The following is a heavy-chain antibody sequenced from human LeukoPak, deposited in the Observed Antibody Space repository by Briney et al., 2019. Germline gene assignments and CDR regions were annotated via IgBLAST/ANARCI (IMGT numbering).Heavy chain of an antibody. CDR3: ARWPPGYSGYDFTAAFDI. CDR2: INPSGGST. Sequence: ASVKVSCKASGYTFTSYYMHWVRQAPGQGLEWMGIINPSGGSTSYAQKFQGRVTMTRDTSTSTVYMELSSLRSEGTAVYYCARWPPGYSGYDFTAAFDIWGQGTMVTVSS. CDR1: GYTFTSYY. V-gene: IGHV1-46*01. J-gene: IGHJ3*02. D-gene: IGHD5-12*01.